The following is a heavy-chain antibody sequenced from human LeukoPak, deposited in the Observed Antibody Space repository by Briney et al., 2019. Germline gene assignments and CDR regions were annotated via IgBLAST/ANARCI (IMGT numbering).Heavy chain of an antibody. CDR1: GGTINSYY. D-gene: IGHD3-10*01. Sequence: PSETLSLTCTVSGGTINSYYWSWIRQPPGKGLQWIGCIHYSGSTNYNPSLKSRVTISVDTSKNQFSLKLSSVTAADTAVYYCARTTMVRGTYYTDVWGKGTTVTISS. V-gene: IGHV4-59*01. CDR2: IHYSGST. CDR3: ARTTMVRGTYYTDV. J-gene: IGHJ6*03.